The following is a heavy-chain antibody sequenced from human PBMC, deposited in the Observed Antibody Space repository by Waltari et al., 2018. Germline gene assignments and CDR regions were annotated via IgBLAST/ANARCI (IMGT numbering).Heavy chain of an antibody. J-gene: IGHJ5*02. Sequence: QLQLVQAGAEVKRPGASVKVCCKASVYSLQNNDLNWVRQATGQGLELMGWMTLNRGNTIYAQKFQGRVTMTRDTSTGTAYMELSSLTSEDTAVYYCAREYSSSSGTWLDPWGQGTLVTVSS. CDR3: AREYSSSSGTWLDP. D-gene: IGHD6-6*01. V-gene: IGHV1-8*01. CDR1: VYSLQNND. CDR2: MTLNRGNT.